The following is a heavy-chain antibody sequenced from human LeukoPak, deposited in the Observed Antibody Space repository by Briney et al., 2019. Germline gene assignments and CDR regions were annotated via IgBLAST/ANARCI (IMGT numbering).Heavy chain of an antibody. CDR1: GGSISSSSYY. D-gene: IGHD3-22*01. CDR3: ARHLYYYDSSGYLAYLDY. J-gene: IGHJ4*02. V-gene: IGHV4-39*01. CDR2: IYYSGST. Sequence: SETLSLTCTVSGGSISSSSYYWGWIRQPPGKGLEWIGSIYYSGSTYYNPSLKSRVTISVDTSKNQFSLKLSSVTAADTAVYYCARHLYYYDSSGYLAYLDYWGQGTLVTVSS.